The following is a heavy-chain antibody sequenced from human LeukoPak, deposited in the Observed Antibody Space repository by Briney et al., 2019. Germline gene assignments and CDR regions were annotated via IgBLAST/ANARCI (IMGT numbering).Heavy chain of an antibody. V-gene: IGHV3-21*01. J-gene: IGHJ4*02. Sequence: AGGSLRLSCAASGFTFSSYSMNWVRQAPGKGLEWVSSISSSSSYIYYADSVEGRFTISRDNAKNSLYLQMNSLRAEDTAVYYCARAPRARIVGATSYYFDYWGQGTLVTVSS. CDR2: ISSSSSYI. D-gene: IGHD1-26*01. CDR3: ARAPRARIVGATSYYFDY. CDR1: GFTFSSYS.